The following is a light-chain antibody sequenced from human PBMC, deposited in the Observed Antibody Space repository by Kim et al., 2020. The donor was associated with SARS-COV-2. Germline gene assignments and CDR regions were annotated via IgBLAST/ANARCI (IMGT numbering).Light chain of an antibody. V-gene: IGLV2-8*01. J-gene: IGLJ1*01. CDR2: EVS. Sequence: PGQSVTISCTGTRSDIGGYNYVSWYQRHPGKAPKLMIYEVSKRPSGVPDRFSGSKSGNMASLTVSGLQAEDEADYYCSSYAGSIYVFGTGTKVTVL. CDR3: SSYAGSIYV. CDR1: RSDIGGYNY.